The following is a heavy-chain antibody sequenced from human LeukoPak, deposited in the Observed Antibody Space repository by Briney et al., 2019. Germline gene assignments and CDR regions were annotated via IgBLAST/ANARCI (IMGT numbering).Heavy chain of an antibody. CDR3: AREDMASEYYYYMDV. D-gene: IGHD5-24*01. V-gene: IGHV3-30*02. CDR2: IRYDGSNK. J-gene: IGHJ6*03. Sequence: PGGSLRLSCAASGFSFSSYGMHWVRQAPGKGLEWVAFIRYDGSNKYYADSVKGRFTISRDNSKNTLYLQMNSLRAEDTAVYYCAREDMASEYYYYMDVWGKGTTVTVSS. CDR1: GFSFSSYG.